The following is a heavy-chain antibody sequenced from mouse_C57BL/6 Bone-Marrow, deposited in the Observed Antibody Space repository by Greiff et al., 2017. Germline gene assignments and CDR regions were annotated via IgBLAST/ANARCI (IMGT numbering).Heavy chain of an antibody. J-gene: IGHJ1*03. CDR2: IRNKANNHAT. Sequence: EVMLVESGGGLVQPGGSMKLSCAASGFTFSDAWMDWVRQSPEKGLEWVAEIRNKANNHATYYAESVKGRFTISRDDSKSSVYLQMNSVRAEDTGIYYCTGITTVVAGNWYFDVWGTGTTVTVSS. V-gene: IGHV6-6*01. CDR1: GFTFSDAW. D-gene: IGHD1-1*01. CDR3: TGITTVVAGNWYFDV.